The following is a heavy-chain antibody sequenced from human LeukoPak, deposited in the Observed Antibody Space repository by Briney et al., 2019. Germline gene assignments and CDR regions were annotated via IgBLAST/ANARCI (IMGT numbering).Heavy chain of an antibody. Sequence: SETLSLTCTVSGGSISSSSYYWGWIRQPPGKGLEWIGSIYYSGSTYYNPSLKSRVTISVDTSKNQFSLKLSSVTAADTAVYYCARDPSEYGSGSYYAKPFDYWGQGTLVTVSS. CDR2: IYYSGST. V-gene: IGHV4-39*02. CDR3: ARDPSEYGSGSYYAKPFDY. D-gene: IGHD3-10*01. CDR1: GGSISSSSYY. J-gene: IGHJ4*02.